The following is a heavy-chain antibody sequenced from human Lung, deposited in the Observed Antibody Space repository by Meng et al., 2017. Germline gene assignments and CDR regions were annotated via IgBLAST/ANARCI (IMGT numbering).Heavy chain of an antibody. D-gene: IGHD4-11*01. Sequence: QVQLQQGGEGLLKSSETLSRTCVVSGGSFSDYYWSWIRQPPGKGLEWIGEINHSGSTNYNPSLESRATISVDTSQNNLSLKLSSVTAADSAVYYCARGPTTMAHDFDYWGQGTLVTVSS. CDR2: INHSGST. CDR3: ARGPTTMAHDFDY. J-gene: IGHJ4*02. CDR1: GGSFSDYY. V-gene: IGHV4-34*01.